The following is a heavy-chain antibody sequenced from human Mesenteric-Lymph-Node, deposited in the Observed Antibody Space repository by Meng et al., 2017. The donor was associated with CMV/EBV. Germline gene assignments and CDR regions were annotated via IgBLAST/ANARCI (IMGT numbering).Heavy chain of an antibody. D-gene: IGHD2-21*01. CDR1: SVSSSSYY. Sequence: SVSSSSYYWSWIRQPPGKGLERIGYIFYSGSTDYNPSLKSRVTISVDTSKNQFSLKLSSVTGADTAVYYCAREALAHCGGDCYPFDYWGQGTLVTVSS. CDR2: IFYSGST. V-gene: IGHV4-61*01. CDR3: AREALAHCGGDCYPFDY. J-gene: IGHJ4*02.